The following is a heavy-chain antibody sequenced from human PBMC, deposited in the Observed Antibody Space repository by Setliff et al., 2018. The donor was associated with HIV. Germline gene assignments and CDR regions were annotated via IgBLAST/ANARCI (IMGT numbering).Heavy chain of an antibody. CDR2: ISAENGNT. J-gene: IGHJ6*02. D-gene: IGHD3-3*01. CDR1: GYSFSSYG. V-gene: IGHV1-18*01. CDR3: ARERITIFGVVTLGRTDYYYGMDV. Sequence: ASVKVSCKAYGYSFSSYGLNWVRQAPGQGLEWLGWISAENGNTNYAQKFQGRVTMTRDTSTSTVYMELSSLRSEDTAVYYCARERITIFGVVTLGRTDYYYGMDVWGQGTTVTVSS.